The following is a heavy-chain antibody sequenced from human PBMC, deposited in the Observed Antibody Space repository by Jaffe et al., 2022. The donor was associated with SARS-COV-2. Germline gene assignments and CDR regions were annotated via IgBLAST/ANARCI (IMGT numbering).Heavy chain of an antibody. CDR3: AKGGGISYYYYMDV. CDR1: GFTFSSYA. J-gene: IGHJ6*03. V-gene: IGHV3-23*04. Sequence: EVQLVESGGGLVQPGGSLRLSCAASGFTFSSYAMNWVRQAPGKGLEWVSTITGSGDSTYYADSVKGRFTISRDNSKNTLYLQMISLRDEDTAVYYCAKGGGISYYYYMDVWGKGTTVTVSS. D-gene: IGHD1-20*01. CDR2: ITGSGDST.